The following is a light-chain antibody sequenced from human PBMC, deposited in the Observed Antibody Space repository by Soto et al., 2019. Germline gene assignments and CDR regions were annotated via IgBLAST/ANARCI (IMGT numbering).Light chain of an antibody. Sequence: DIQITQSPSSLSASGGNRVTITCRASQSISRYLNWYQQKPGKAPKLLIYAASSLQSGVPSRFSGSGSGTDFTLTISSLPPEDFAPYYCQQSYSTPIFTFGPGTKVDIK. CDR1: QSISRY. CDR3: QQSYSTPIFT. V-gene: IGKV1-39*01. J-gene: IGKJ3*01. CDR2: AAS.